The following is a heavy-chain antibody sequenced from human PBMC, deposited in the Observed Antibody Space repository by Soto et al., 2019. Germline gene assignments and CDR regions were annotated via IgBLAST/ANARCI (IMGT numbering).Heavy chain of an antibody. Sequence: GGSLRLSCAASGFTFSSYSMNWVRQAPGKGLEWVSYISSSSSTIYYADSVKGRFTISRDNAKNSLYLQMNSLRDEDTAVYYCAREQSGYDESYYYYGMDVWGQGTTVTVSS. D-gene: IGHD5-12*01. CDR1: GFTFSSYS. CDR3: AREQSGYDESYYYYGMDV. CDR2: ISSSSSTI. V-gene: IGHV3-48*02. J-gene: IGHJ6*02.